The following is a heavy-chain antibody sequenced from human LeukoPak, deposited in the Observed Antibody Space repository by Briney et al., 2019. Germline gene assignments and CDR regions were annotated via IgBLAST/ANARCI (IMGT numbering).Heavy chain of an antibody. V-gene: IGHV3-23*01. CDR3: ARGRFLEWLDAFDI. J-gene: IGHJ3*02. D-gene: IGHD3-3*01. Sequence: PGGSLRLSCAGTGFTFSSYAMSWVRQAPGKGLEWVSAISGSGDTTYHADSVKGRFTISRDNSKNTLYLQMNSLRVEDTAVYYCARGRFLEWLDAFDIWGQGTMVTVSS. CDR1: GFTFSSYA. CDR2: ISGSGDTT.